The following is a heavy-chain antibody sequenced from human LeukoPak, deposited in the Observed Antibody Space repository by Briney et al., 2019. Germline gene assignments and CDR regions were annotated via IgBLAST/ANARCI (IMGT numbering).Heavy chain of an antibody. CDR2: IGRYNGDT. CDR3: ARDITGGEDY. V-gene: IGHV1-18*01. D-gene: IGHD1-20*01. CDR1: GYTFTRYS. Sequence: GASVKVSCKASGYTFTRYSITWFRQAPGQGLEWMGWIGRYNGDTKYPQKFQDRVTVTTDTSSTTVYMELRSLRSDDTAVYYCARDITGGEDYWGQGTLVTVSS. J-gene: IGHJ4*02.